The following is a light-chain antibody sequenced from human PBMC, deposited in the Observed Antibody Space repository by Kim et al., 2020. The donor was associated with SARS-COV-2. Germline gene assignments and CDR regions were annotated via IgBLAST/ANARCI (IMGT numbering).Light chain of an antibody. CDR3: QAWVSSTAV. Sequence: GSPGQTASITCSGDKLGDKYACWYQQKPGQSPVLVIYQDNKRPSGIPERFSGSNSGNTATLTISGTQAMDEADYYCQAWVSSTAVFGGGTQLTV. J-gene: IGLJ3*02. CDR1: KLGDKY. V-gene: IGLV3-1*01. CDR2: QDN.